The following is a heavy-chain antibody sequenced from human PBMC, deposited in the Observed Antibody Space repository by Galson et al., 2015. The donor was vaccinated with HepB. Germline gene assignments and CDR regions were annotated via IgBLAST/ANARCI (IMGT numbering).Heavy chain of an antibody. D-gene: IGHD4-17*01. CDR2: ISSTSSYI. J-gene: IGHJ4*02. CDR3: ARDRYGDPLDY. V-gene: IGHV3-21*01. Sequence: SLRLSCAASGFTFSSYTMNWVRQAPGKGLEWVSSISSTSSYIYYADSVKGRFTISRDHAKNSLYLQMNSLRAEDTAVYYCARDRYGDPLDYWGQGTLVTVSS. CDR1: GFTFSSYT.